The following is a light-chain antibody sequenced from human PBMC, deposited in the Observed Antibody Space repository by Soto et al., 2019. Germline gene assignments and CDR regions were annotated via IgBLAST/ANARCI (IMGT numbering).Light chain of an antibody. J-gene: IGKJ5*01. V-gene: IGKV1-13*02. CDR2: DVS. CDR1: QDIRGA. CDR3: QQFHTYPIT. Sequence: AIQLTQSPSSLSASVGDRVTITCRASQDIRGALAWYQQKPGKAPKLLIFDVSTLQSGVPSRFSGSGSGTDFTLTISSLQPEDFGTYYCQQFHTYPITFGQGTRLEIK.